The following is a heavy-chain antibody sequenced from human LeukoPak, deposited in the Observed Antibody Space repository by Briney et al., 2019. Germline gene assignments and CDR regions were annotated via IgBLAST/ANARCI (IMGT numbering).Heavy chain of an antibody. D-gene: IGHD3-10*01. CDR1: GFTCSSYA. Sequence: GGSLRLSCAASGFTCSSYAMHWVRQAPGKGLEWVAVISYDGSNKYYADSVKGRFTISRDNSKNTLYLQMNSLRAEDTAVYYCARDRLWFGELGYFDYWGQGTLVTVSS. CDR3: ARDRLWFGELGYFDY. V-gene: IGHV3-30*04. CDR2: ISYDGSNK. J-gene: IGHJ4*02.